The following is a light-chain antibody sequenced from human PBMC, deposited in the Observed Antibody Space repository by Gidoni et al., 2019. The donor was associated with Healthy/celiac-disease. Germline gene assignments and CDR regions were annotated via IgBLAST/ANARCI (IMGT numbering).Light chain of an antibody. CDR3: AAWDDSLSGWV. CDR1: SSNIGSNY. V-gene: IGLV1-47*01. J-gene: IGLJ3*02. CDR2: RNN. Sequence: QSVLTQPPSASGTPGQRVTTPCSGSSSNIGSNYGYWYQQLPGTAPKLLIYRNNQRPSGVPDRFSGSKSGTSASLAISGLRSEDEADYYCAAWDDSLSGWVFGGGTKLTVL.